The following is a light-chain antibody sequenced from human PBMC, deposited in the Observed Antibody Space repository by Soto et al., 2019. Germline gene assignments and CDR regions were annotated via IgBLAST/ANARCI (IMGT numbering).Light chain of an antibody. J-gene: IGKJ1*01. CDR2: WAS. V-gene: IGKV4-1*01. CDR1: QSIFYSSNNKNY. CDR3: QQYYNTPQN. Sequence: DIVMTQSPDSLAVSLGERATINCKSSQSIFYSSNNKNYLAWYQQKPGQPPKLLIYWASTRESGVPDRFSGSGSGTEFTLPISSLQAEDVAVYYCQQYYNTPQNFGQGTKVELK.